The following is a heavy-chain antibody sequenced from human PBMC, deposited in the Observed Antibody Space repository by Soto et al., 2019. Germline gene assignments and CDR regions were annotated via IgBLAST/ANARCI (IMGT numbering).Heavy chain of an antibody. Sequence: DSVKVSCQACGYTFTGYYMDWVRQAPGQGREWMGWINPNSGGTNYAQKFQGRVTMTRDTSISTAYMELSRLRSDDTAVYYCARVGAYDFWSGYQRAFDIWGQGTMVTVSS. J-gene: IGHJ3*02. CDR2: INPNSGGT. CDR1: GYTFTGYY. V-gene: IGHV1-2*02. D-gene: IGHD3-3*01. CDR3: ARVGAYDFWSGYQRAFDI.